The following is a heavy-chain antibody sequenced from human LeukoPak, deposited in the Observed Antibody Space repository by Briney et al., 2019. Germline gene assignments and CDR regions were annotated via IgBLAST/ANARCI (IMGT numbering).Heavy chain of an antibody. V-gene: IGHV4-34*01. CDR2: INHSGST. CDR1: GGSFSGYY. D-gene: IGHD3-22*01. J-gene: IGHJ6*03. Sequence: PSETLSLTCAVYGGSFSGYYWSWIRPPPGKGLEWIGEINHSGSTNYNPSLKSRVTISVDTSKNQFSLKLSSVTAAGTAVYYCARKSGSGYYPPRTKYYYMDVWGKGTTVTVSS. CDR3: ARKSGSGYYPPRTKYYYMDV.